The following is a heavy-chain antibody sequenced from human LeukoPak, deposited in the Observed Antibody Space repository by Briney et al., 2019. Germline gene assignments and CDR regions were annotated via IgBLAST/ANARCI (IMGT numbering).Heavy chain of an antibody. J-gene: IGHJ5*02. CDR2: INPNSGGT. Sequence: ASVKVSCKASGYTFSDYYIHWVRQAPGQGLEWMGWINPNSGGTKYAQKFQGRVTMTRDTSISTAYMELRRLRSDDTAVYYCARVGYCSTTSCSPTRWFDPWGQGTLVTVSS. CDR1: GYTFSDYY. V-gene: IGHV1-2*02. D-gene: IGHD2-2*01. CDR3: ARVGYCSTTSCSPTRWFDP.